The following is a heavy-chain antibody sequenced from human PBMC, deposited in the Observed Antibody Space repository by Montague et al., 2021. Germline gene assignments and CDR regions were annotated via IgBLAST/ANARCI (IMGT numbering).Heavy chain of an antibody. CDR1: GDSLSSVAYS. CDR3: ARGRLATGDFDY. CDR2: MYYSGST. D-gene: IGHD7-27*01. J-gene: IGHJ4*02. Sequence: TLSLTCTVSGDSLSSVAYSWTWIPPHPGKGLEWIGYMYYSGSTYYNPSLKGRVTISGDTSKNHFSLRLTSVTAADTAVYYCARGRLATGDFDYWGQGTLVTVSS. V-gene: IGHV4-31*03.